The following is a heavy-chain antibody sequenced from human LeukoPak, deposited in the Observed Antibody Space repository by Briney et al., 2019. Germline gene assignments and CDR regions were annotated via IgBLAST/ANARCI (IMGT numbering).Heavy chain of an antibody. Sequence: PGGSLRLSCAASGFIFSSYSFNWVRQAPGKGREWISYISSPTSNIHNADSVKGRFTISRDNAKNSLFLQMNSLRVDDTAVYYCAREGREYSYDYWGQGTLVTVSS. V-gene: IGHV3-48*01. CDR1: GFIFSSYS. CDR3: AREGREYSYDY. CDR2: ISSPTSNI. D-gene: IGHD5-18*01. J-gene: IGHJ4*02.